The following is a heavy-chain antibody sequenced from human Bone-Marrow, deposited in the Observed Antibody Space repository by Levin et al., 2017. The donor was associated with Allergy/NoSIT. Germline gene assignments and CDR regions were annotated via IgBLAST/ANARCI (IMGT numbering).Heavy chain of an antibody. CDR3: ARGRIFYWGRASYYYFDY. Sequence: QTGGSLRLSCAASGFTFSSYSMNWVRQAPGKGLEWVSYISSSSSTIYYADSVKGRFTISRDNAKNSLYLQMNSLRDEDTAVYYCARGRIFYWGRASYYYFDYWGQGTLVTVSS. CDR2: ISSSSSTI. V-gene: IGHV3-48*02. CDR1: GFTFSSYS. J-gene: IGHJ4*02. D-gene: IGHD2-15*01.